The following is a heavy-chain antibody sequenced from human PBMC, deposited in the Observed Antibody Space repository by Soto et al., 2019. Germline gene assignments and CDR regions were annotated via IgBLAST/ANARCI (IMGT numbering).Heavy chain of an antibody. CDR2: IYYSGST. J-gene: IGHJ4*02. CDR3: ARGESDDSSGYEAH. V-gene: IGHV4-31*03. D-gene: IGHD3-22*01. Sequence: SETLSLTCTVSGGSISSGGYYWSWIRQHPGKGLEWIGYIYYSGSTYYSPSLKSRVTISVDTSKNQFSLKLSSVTAADTAVYYCARGESDDSSGYEAHWGQGTLVTVSS. CDR1: GGSISSGGYY.